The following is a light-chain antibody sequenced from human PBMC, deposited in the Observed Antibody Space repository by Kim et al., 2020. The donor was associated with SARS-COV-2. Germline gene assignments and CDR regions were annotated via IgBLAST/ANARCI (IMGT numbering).Light chain of an antibody. CDR2: YKSDSDK. J-gene: IGLJ1*01. CDR1: SGINVATYR. V-gene: IGLV5-45*03. CDR3: MIWHSRAYV. Sequence: QPVLTQPSSLSASPGASASLTCTLRSGINVATYRIYWYQQKPGSPPQYLMSYKSDSDKQQGSGVPSRFSGSKDASANAGILVISGLQSEDEADYYCMIWHSRAYVFGSGTKVTVL.